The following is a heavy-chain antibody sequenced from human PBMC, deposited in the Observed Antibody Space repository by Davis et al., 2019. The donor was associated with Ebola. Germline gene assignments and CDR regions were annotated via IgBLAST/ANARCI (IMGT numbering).Heavy chain of an antibody. CDR3: ARVGAPYYFDY. D-gene: IGHD1-26*01. V-gene: IGHV1-18*01. Sequence: ASVKVSCKASGYTFSSYVITWVRPAPGQGLEWMGWISAYSGNTNYAQKLQGRVTMTTHTSPSTAYMDLGGLRSDDTAVYYCARVGAPYYFDYWGQGTLVTVSS. CDR1: GYTFSSYV. CDR2: ISAYSGNT. J-gene: IGHJ4*02.